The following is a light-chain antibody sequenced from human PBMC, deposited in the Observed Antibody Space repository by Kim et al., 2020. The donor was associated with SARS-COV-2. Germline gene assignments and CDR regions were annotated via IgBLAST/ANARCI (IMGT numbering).Light chain of an antibody. CDR2: DAF. CDR3: QQRSNWPYS. V-gene: IGKV3-11*01. J-gene: IGKJ2*03. Sequence: SLSSWERATLSCRASHSVNSFLAWYQQKPGQAPRLLIYDAFNRAAGIPPRFSGSGSGTDFTLTISSLEPEDIGVYYCQQRSNWPYSFGQGTKLEI. CDR1: HSVNSF.